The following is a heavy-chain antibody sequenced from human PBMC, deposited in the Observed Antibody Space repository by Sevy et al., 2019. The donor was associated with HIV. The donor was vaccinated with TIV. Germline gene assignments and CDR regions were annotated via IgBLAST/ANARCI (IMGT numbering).Heavy chain of an antibody. CDR1: GGSISSSSYY. Sequence: SETLSLTCTVSGGSISSSSYYWGWIRQPTGKGLEWIGSIYYSGSTYYNPSLKSRVTISVDTSKNQFSLKLSSVTAADTAVYYCARLSYGSGSFAPFDYWGQGTLVTVSS. J-gene: IGHJ4*02. CDR2: IYYSGST. V-gene: IGHV4-39*01. CDR3: ARLSYGSGSFAPFDY. D-gene: IGHD3-10*01.